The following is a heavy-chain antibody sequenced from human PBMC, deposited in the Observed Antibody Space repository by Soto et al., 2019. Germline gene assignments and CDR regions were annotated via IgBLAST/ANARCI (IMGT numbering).Heavy chain of an antibody. D-gene: IGHD2-2*01. CDR1: GFTFSSYW. CDR2: INSDGSST. V-gene: IGHV3-74*01. J-gene: IGHJ4*02. Sequence: AGGSLRLSCAASGFTFSSYWMHWVRQAPGKGLVWVSRINSDGSSTSYADSVKGRFTISRDNSKNTLYLQMNSLRAEDTAVYYCAKEFEYCSSTSCPFDYWGQGTLVTVSS. CDR3: AKEFEYCSSTSCPFDY.